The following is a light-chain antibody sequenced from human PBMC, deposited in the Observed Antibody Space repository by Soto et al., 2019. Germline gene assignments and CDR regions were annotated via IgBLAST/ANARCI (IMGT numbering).Light chain of an antibody. CDR2: GNS. CDR3: QSYDSSLSGSYV. CDR1: TSNIGVGYD. Sequence: QSVLTQPPSVSGAPGQRVTFSCTGSTSNIGVGYDVHWYQQLPGTSPKLLIFGNSNRPSGVPDRFSASRSGSSASLAITGLQAEDEADYYCQSYDSSLSGSYVFGSGTKVTVL. J-gene: IGLJ1*01. V-gene: IGLV1-40*01.